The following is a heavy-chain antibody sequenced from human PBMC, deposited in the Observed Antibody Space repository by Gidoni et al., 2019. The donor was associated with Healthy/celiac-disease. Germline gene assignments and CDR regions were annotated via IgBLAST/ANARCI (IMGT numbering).Heavy chain of an antibody. CDR2: IYYSGST. V-gene: IGHV4-59*01. Sequence: QVQLQESGPGLVKPSETLSLTCTVSGGSISSYYWSWIRQPPGKGLEWIGYIYYSGSTNYNPSLKSRVTISVDTSKNQFSLKLSSVTAADTAVYYCARDPGDSSGWYYFDYWGQGTLVTVSS. D-gene: IGHD6-19*01. J-gene: IGHJ4*02. CDR1: GGSISSYY. CDR3: ARDPGDSSGWYYFDY.